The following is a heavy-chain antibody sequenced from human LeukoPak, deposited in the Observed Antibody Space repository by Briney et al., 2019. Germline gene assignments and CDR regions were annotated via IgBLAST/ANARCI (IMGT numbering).Heavy chain of an antibody. CDR3: ARYGVATIVSRSVPYGMDV. J-gene: IGHJ6*02. CDR2: LYPVDSDS. CDR1: GYSLTLYW. V-gene: IGHV5-51*01. Sequence: KSLKLSCKGTGYSLTLYWIGWVRPMPGKGLEWMGLLYPVDSDSRYSPYFQGQVTMSAEKSITTTYLQWSSLNASDTAMYYCARYGVATIVSRSVPYGMDVWGQGTTVTVSS. D-gene: IGHD5-12*01.